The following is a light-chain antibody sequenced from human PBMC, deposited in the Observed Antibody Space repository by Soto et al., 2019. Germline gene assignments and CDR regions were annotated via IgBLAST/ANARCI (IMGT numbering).Light chain of an antibody. J-gene: IGLJ2*01. V-gene: IGLV2-23*01. CDR2: EGS. CDR1: SSDVGSYNL. CDR3: CSYAGSSTWV. Sequence: QSALTQPASVSGSPGQSITISCTGTSSDVGSYNLVSWYQQHLGKAPKLMIYEGSKRPSGVSNRFSGSKSGNTASLTISGLQAEDEADYYCCSYAGSSTWVFGGETKLTVL.